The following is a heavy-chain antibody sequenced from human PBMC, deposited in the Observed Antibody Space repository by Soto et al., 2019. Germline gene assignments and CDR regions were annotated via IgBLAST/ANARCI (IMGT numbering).Heavy chain of an antibody. J-gene: IGHJ4*02. D-gene: IGHD3-16*01. Sequence: GGSLRLSCAASGFTFSSYAMSWVRQAPGKGLEWVSAISGSGGCTYYADSAKGRFTISRDNSKNTLYLQMNSLRAEDTAVYYCAGGDSGSFDSWGQGTLVTSPQ. CDR1: GFTFSSYA. CDR2: ISGSGGCT. CDR3: AGGDSGSFDS. V-gene: IGHV3-23*01.